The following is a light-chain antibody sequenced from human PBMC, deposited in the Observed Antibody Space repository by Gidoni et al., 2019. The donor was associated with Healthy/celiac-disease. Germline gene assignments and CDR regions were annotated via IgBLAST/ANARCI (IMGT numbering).Light chain of an antibody. CDR1: QSISSY. Sequence: DIQLTQSPSSLSTSVGYRVTITCRASQSISSYLNWYQQKPGRAPKLLIFSASSLQSGVPSRFSGSGSGTDFTLTISSLQLADFATYYCQQSYSSPWTFGQGTKVEIK. J-gene: IGKJ1*01. V-gene: IGKV1-39*01. CDR2: SAS. CDR3: QQSYSSPWT.